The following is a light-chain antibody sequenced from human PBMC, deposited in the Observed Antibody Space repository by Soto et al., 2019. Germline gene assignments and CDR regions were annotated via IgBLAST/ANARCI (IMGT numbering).Light chain of an antibody. CDR1: QSISDT. V-gene: IGKV3-15*01. Sequence: EIVRTQSQATLSVAPGGRATLSCSASQSISDTLAWYQQKPGQAPRLLIHGASTRATGFPARFSGSGSGTDFTRTISSLQSEEFAVYYCQQYNNWPWTFGQGTKGEIK. CDR3: QQYNNWPWT. J-gene: IGKJ1*01. CDR2: GAS.